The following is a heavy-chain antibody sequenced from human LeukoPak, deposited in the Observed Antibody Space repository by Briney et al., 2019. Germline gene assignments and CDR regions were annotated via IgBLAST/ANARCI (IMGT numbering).Heavy chain of an antibody. D-gene: IGHD3/OR15-3a*01. J-gene: IGHJ4*02. CDR2: IYSGGST. CDR1: GFTVSSNY. V-gene: IGHV3-53*01. CDR3: ARGERGPYYDFWTD. Sequence: PGGSLRLSCAASGFTVSSNYMSWVRQAPGKGLEWVSVIYSGGSTYYADSVKGRFTISRDNSKNTLYPQMNSLRTEDTAVYYCARGERGPYYDFWTDWGQGTLVTVSS.